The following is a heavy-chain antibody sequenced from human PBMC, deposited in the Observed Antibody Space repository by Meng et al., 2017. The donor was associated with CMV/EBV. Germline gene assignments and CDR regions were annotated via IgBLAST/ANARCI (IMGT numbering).Heavy chain of an antibody. CDR3: ARLIRTYHYDSSGYERDY. V-gene: IGHV4-39*01. Sequence: SETLSLTCTVSGGSISSSSYYWGWIRQPPGKGLEWIGSIYYSGSTYYNPSLKSRVTISVDTSKNQFSLKLSSVTAADTAVYYCARLIRTYHYDSSGYERDYWGQGTLVTVSS. CDR2: IYYSGST. J-gene: IGHJ4*02. D-gene: IGHD3-22*01. CDR1: GGSISSSSYY.